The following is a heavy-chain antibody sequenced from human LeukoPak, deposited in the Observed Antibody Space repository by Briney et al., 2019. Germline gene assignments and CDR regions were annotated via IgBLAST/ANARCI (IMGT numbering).Heavy chain of an antibody. J-gene: IGHJ6*02. V-gene: IGHV3-21*01. D-gene: IGHD3-22*01. CDR2: ISSSSSYI. CDR3: ARDTYYYNSSAFYHYYYGMDV. CDR1: GFTFSSYA. Sequence: GGSLRLSCAASGFTFSSYAMSWVRQAPGKGLEWISSISSSSSYIYYADSVKGRFTISRDNAKNSLYLQMNSLRAEDTAVYYCARDTYYYNSSAFYHYYYGMDVWGQGTTVTVSS.